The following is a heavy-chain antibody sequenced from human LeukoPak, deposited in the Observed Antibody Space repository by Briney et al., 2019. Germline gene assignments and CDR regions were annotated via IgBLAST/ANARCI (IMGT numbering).Heavy chain of an antibody. CDR1: GGSFSGYY. J-gene: IGHJ4*02. CDR3: AGDYSRSWGD. D-gene: IGHD6-13*01. V-gene: IGHV4-34*01. Sequence: SETLALTCAVYGGSFSGYYWSWIRQPPGKGLEWFGSIYYSGSSYYNPSLKSRVTISVDTSKNHFSLKLSSVTAADTAVYYCAGDYSRSWGDCGQGTLVTVHS. CDR2: IYYSGSS.